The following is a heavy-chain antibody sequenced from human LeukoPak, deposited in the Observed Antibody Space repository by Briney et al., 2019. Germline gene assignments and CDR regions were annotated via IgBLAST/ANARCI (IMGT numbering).Heavy chain of an antibody. CDR1: GFTFSSYS. CDR3: ARDPDDFWSGYHYYYYYMDV. J-gene: IGHJ6*03. D-gene: IGHD3-3*01. V-gene: IGHV3-21*01. Sequence: PGGSLRLSCAASGFTFSSYSMNWVRQAPGKGLEGVSSISSSSSYIYYADSVKGRFTISRDNAKNSLYLQMNSLRAEDTAVYYCARDPDDFWSGYHYYYYYMDVWGKGTTVTVSS. CDR2: ISSSSSYI.